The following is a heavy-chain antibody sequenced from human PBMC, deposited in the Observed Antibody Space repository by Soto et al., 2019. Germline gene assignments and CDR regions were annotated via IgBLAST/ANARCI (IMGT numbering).Heavy chain of an antibody. CDR3: ARLGSSGWYQGSDFDY. D-gene: IGHD6-19*01. CDR1: GGSITRNDHY. J-gene: IGHJ4*02. CDR2: IKSSGST. Sequence: QLQLQESGPGLVRPSETLSLICTVSGGSITRNDHYWGWIRQSPGKGLEWIGDIKSSGSTNYNLSLRSRVSMSVEASNQQFSLKMNSVTAADTAVYYCARLGSSGWYQGSDFDYWGQGTLVTVSS. V-gene: IGHV4-39*01.